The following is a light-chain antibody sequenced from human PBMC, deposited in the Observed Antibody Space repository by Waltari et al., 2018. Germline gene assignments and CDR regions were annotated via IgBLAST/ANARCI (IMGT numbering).Light chain of an antibody. CDR2: STN. V-gene: IGLV8-61*01. CDR1: SGSVSASYF. Sequence: QTVVTQEPSFSVSPGGTVTLTCGLSSGSVSASYFPSWYQQTPGQAPRTLIYSTNTRSSGVPDRFSGSILGNKAALTLTGAQADDESVYYCVLSMGSGIWVFGGGTRLTVL. CDR3: VLSMGSGIWV. J-gene: IGLJ3*02.